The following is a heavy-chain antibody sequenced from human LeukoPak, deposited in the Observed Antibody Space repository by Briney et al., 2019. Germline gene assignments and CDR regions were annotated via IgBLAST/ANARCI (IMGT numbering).Heavy chain of an antibody. CDR2: MNSEGFST. V-gene: IGHV3-74*03. CDR3: ARGTSGGYFDY. Sequence: GGSLRLSCAASGFTFSSFWIHWVRQVAGKGRGWVSRMNSEGFSTMYADSGKDRFTISRDNAKNTLYLQMNSLRAEDTAVYYCARGTSGGYFDYWGQGTLVTVSS. D-gene: IGHD1-26*01. J-gene: IGHJ4*02. CDR1: GFTFSSFW.